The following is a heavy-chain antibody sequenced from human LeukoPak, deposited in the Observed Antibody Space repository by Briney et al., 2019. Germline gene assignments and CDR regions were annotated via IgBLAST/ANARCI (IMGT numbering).Heavy chain of an antibody. Sequence: PGGSLRPSCAASGFTFSRYGMHWVRQAPGKGLEWVAVISYDGSNKYYADSVKGRFTISRDNSKNTLYLQMNSLRAEDTAVYYCAKDLGVRGDRYYYGMDVWGQGTTVTVSS. CDR3: AKDLGVRGDRYYYGMDV. CDR2: ISYDGSNK. D-gene: IGHD3-10*01. J-gene: IGHJ6*02. CDR1: GFTFSRYG. V-gene: IGHV3-30*18.